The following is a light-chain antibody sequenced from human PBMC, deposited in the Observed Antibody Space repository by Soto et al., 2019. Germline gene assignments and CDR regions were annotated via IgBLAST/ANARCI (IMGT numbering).Light chain of an antibody. Sequence: EIVLTQSPATLSLSLGERATLSCRASQSLSGYLAWYQQRPGQAPRLLIYDASHRATGIPPRFTGSGSGTDFTLIISRLEPEDSAVYYCQDRGNWPIFTFGGGTKVDIK. V-gene: IGKV3-11*01. J-gene: IGKJ4*01. CDR1: QSLSGY. CDR3: QDRGNWPIFT. CDR2: DAS.